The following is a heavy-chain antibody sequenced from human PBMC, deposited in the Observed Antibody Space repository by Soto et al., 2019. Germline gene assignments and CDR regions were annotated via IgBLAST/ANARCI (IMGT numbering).Heavy chain of an antibody. CDR3: ARADLTSTWYSGFFHH. Sequence: PGGSLRLSCAASGFTFSTYSMHWVRQAPGKGLEWVSYISDDTTTINYADSVKGRFTISRDNAKNSLYLQMNSLRGEDTAVYYCARADLTSTWYSGFFHHWGQGTLVTVSS. J-gene: IGHJ1*01. CDR2: ISDDTTTI. V-gene: IGHV3-48*04. CDR1: GFTFSTYS. D-gene: IGHD6-13*01.